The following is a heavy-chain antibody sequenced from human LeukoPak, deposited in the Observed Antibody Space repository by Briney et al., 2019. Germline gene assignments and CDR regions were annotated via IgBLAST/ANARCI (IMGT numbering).Heavy chain of an antibody. CDR3: ARRRGNTVTGRGSNFDY. CDR2: INHSGST. V-gene: IGHV4-34*01. CDR1: GGSFSGYY. D-gene: IGHD4-17*01. J-gene: IGHJ4*02. Sequence: SETLSLTCAVYGGSFSGYYWSWIRQPPGKGLEWIGEINHSGSTNYNPSLKSRVTISVDTSKNQFSLKLSSVTAADTAVYYCARRRGNTVTGRGSNFDYWGQGTLVTVSS.